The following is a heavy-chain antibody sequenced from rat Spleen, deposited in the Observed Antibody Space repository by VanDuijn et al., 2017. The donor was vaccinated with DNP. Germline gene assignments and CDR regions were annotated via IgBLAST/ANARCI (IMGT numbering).Heavy chain of an antibody. V-gene: IGHV5-22*01. D-gene: IGHD1-2*01. Sequence: EVQLVESGGGLVQSGRSLKVSCAASGFTFSDYNMAWVRQAPTKGLEWVAYISYDGGSTYYGDSVKGRFTISRENAKSTLYLQMNSLRSEDMATYYCVRRGYYSSFDYWGQGVMVTVSS. CDR3: VRRGYYSSFDY. CDR2: ISYDGGST. J-gene: IGHJ2*01. CDR1: GFTFSDYN.